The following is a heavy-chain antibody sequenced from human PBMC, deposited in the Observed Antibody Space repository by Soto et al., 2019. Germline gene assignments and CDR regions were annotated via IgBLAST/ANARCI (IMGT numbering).Heavy chain of an antibody. Sequence: QLQLQESGPGLVKPSETLSLTCTVSGASGGFISSSSYHWGWIRQPPGKGLEWIGNLYYSGSTYYNPSLKSRVTISGDTSKNQFSLRLTSVTAADTAVYYCARHPPYGPLDYWGQGTRVTVSS. J-gene: IGHJ4*02. CDR1: GASGGFISSSSYH. D-gene: IGHD4-17*01. V-gene: IGHV4-39*01. CDR3: ARHPPYGPLDY. CDR2: LYYSGST.